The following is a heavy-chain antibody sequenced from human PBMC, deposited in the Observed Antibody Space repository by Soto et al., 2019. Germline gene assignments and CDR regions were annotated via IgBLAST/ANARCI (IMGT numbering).Heavy chain of an antibody. J-gene: IGHJ5*02. CDR2: IHDSGST. Sequence: SETLSLTCAVSAPSIGTSNWWSWVRQSPGKGLEWIGEIHDSGSTESNPSLKSRVTISLDKSKNQFSLNVSSVTAADTAVYYCARVPGPWGQGTLVTVS. V-gene: IGHV4-4*02. CDR1: APSIGTSNW. D-gene: IGHD7-27*01. CDR3: ARVPGP.